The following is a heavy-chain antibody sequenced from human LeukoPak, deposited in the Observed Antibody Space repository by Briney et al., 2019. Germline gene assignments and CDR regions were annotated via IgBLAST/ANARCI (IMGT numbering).Heavy chain of an antibody. D-gene: IGHD2-2*01. Sequence: GGSLRLSCTASGFTFGDYAMSWVRQAPGKGLEWVSSISSSSSYIYYADSVKGRFTISRDNAKNSLYLQMNSLRAEDTAVYYCARFLVPAADNFDYWGQGTLVTVSS. CDR2: ISSSSSYI. V-gene: IGHV3-21*01. CDR3: ARFLVPAADNFDY. CDR1: GFTFGDYA. J-gene: IGHJ4*02.